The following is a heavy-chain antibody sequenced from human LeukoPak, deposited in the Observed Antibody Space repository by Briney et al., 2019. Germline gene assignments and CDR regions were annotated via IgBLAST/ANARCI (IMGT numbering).Heavy chain of an antibody. J-gene: IGHJ4*02. Sequence: GGSLRLSCADSGFTFSNAWMSWVRQAPGKGLEWVANIKEDGSEKYYVDSVKGRFTISRDDAKNSLFLQMNSLRAEDTAIYYCATINFRPYWGQGTLVTVSS. CDR1: GFTFSNAW. CDR3: ATINFRPY. CDR2: IKEDGSEK. D-gene: IGHD1-1*01. V-gene: IGHV3-7*03.